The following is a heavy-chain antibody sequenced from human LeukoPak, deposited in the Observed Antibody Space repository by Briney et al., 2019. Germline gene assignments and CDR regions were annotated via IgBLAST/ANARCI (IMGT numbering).Heavy chain of an antibody. V-gene: IGHV3-48*04. J-gene: IGHJ4*02. D-gene: IGHD4-23*01. CDR1: GFTFSSYS. CDR2: IRSTSNTI. Sequence: GGSLRLSCAASGFTFSSYSMNWVRQAPGKGLEWVSYIRSTSNTIYYADSVKGRFTISRDNAKNSLYLQMNSLRAEDTAVYYCARDFGRWFIDYWGQGTLVTVSS. CDR3: ARDFGRWFIDY.